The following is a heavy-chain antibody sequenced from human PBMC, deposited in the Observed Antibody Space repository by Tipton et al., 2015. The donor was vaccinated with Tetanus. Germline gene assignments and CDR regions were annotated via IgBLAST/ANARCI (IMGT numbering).Heavy chain of an antibody. CDR3: ARANFDFSKKGPFDS. J-gene: IGHJ4*02. D-gene: IGHD3-3*01. Sequence: TLSLTCTVSGGSISGYYWTWMRQPPGKGLEWLGYIYYRGETNYNPSVSSRLTISLDTSKNQFSLNLSSVTAADTAVYFCARANFDFSKKGPFDSWGQGILVVVSA. CDR2: IYYRGET. CDR1: GGSISGYY. V-gene: IGHV4-59*01.